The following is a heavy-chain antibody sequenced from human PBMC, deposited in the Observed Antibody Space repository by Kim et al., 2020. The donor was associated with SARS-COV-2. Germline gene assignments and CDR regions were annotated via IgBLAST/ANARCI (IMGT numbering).Heavy chain of an antibody. D-gene: IGHD3-22*01. CDR3: ARGSYYYDSSGYLNDAFDI. Sequence: GRFTISRENAKNSLYLQMNSLRAGDTAVYYCARGSYYYDSSGYLNDAFDIWGQGTMVTVSS. V-gene: IGHV3-13*01. J-gene: IGHJ3*02.